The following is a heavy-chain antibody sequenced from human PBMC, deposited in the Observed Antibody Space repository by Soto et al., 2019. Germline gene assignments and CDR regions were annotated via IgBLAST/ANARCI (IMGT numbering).Heavy chain of an antibody. CDR3: ARDRDIVLMVYATGDIDY. V-gene: IGHV1-3*01. CDR1: GYTFTSYA. Sequence: QVQLVQSGAEVKKPGASVKVSCKASGYTFTSYAMHWVRQAPGQRLEWMGWINAGNGNTKYSQKFQGRDTITRDTSASTAYMELSSLRSEDTAVYYCARDRDIVLMVYATGDIDYWGQGTLVTVSS. J-gene: IGHJ4*02. CDR2: INAGNGNT. D-gene: IGHD2-8*01.